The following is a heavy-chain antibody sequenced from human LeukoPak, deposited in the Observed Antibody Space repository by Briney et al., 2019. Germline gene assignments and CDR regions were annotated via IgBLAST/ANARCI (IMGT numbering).Heavy chain of an antibody. V-gene: IGHV4-59*01. CDR2: IYYSGTT. J-gene: IGHJ3*01. CDR1: GGSISTYY. CDR3: ARHREGDPDAFDV. Sequence: SETLSLTCTVSGGSISTYYWSWIRQSPGTGLEWIGYIYYSGTTKNNPSLKSRVTISVDTSKKQFSLRLGSVTPADTAVYYCARHREGDPDAFDVWGQGTVVTVAS.